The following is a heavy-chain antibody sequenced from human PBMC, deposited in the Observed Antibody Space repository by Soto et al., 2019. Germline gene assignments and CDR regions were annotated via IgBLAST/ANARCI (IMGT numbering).Heavy chain of an antibody. J-gene: IGHJ6*02. V-gene: IGHV1-18*01. D-gene: IGHD3-10*01. CDR1: GYTFTSYG. Sequence: QVQLVQSGAEVKKPGASVKVSCKASGYTFTSYGISWVRQAPGQGLEWMGWISAYNGNTNYAQKLQGRVTMTTDTSTSTAYMGLRSLRSDDTAVYYCGRVLAYGSGSYYKRNYYGMDVWGQGTTVTVSS. CDR3: GRVLAYGSGSYYKRNYYGMDV. CDR2: ISAYNGNT.